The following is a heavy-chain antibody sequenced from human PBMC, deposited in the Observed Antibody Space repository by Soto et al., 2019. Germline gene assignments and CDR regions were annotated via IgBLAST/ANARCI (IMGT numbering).Heavy chain of an antibody. Sequence: SETLSLTCAVYGGSFSGYYWSWIRQPPGKGLEWIGEINHSGSTNYNPSLKSRVTMSVDTPKNQFSLRLRSVTAADTAIYYCARRFCSDSYCSYFDYWGRGTLVTVSS. CDR3: ARRFCSDSYCSYFDY. CDR1: GGSFSGYY. J-gene: IGHJ4*02. V-gene: IGHV4-34*01. D-gene: IGHD2-15*01. CDR2: INHSGST.